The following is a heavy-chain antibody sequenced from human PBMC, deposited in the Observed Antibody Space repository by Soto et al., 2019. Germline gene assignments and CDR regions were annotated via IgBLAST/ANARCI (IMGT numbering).Heavy chain of an antibody. CDR1: GFTFSCYS. Sequence: PGGSLRLSCAASGFTFSCYSMNWVRQAPGKGLEWVSSISSSSSYIYYADSVKGRFTISRDNAKNSLYLQMNSLRAEDTAVYYCARPLSSSSGLTTWGQGTLVTVSS. V-gene: IGHV3-21*01. D-gene: IGHD6-6*01. CDR3: ARPLSSSSGLTT. J-gene: IGHJ5*02. CDR2: ISSSSSYI.